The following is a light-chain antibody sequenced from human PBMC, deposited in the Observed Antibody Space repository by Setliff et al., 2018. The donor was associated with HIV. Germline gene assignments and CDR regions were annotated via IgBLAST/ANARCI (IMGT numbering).Light chain of an antibody. CDR2: SND. V-gene: IGLV1-44*01. Sequence: QSALTQPPSASGTPGQRVTISCSGSSSNIGSNAVSWYQQLPGTAPKLLLYSNDQRPSGVPDRISGPKSGTSASLAIRGLQSEDEADYYCAAWDDSLNGVVFGGGTKVTVL. J-gene: IGLJ2*01. CDR3: AAWDDSLNGVV. CDR1: SSNIGSNA.